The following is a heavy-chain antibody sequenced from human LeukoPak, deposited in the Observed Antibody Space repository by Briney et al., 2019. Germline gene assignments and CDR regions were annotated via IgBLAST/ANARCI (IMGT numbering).Heavy chain of an antibody. V-gene: IGHV3-23*01. CDR2: IGSGGYR. J-gene: IGHJ4*02. CDR3: AKKLPDASSYFDF. Sequence: GGSLRLSCVASGLTLSNYDTTWVRQAPGKGLEYVSSIGSGGYRFYGGSVKGRFSISRDNSQNTVYLQMNSLRGEDTAIYFCAKKLPDASSYFDFWGQGILVTLSS. D-gene: IGHD6-6*01. CDR1: GLTLSNYD.